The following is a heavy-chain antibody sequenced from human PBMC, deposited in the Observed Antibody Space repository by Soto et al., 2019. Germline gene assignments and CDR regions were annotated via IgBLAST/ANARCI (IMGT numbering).Heavy chain of an antibody. V-gene: IGHV1-18*04. Sequence: VQLVQSGAEVKRPGASVKVSCKASGYTFTTYGFNWVRQAPGQGLEWMGWISPYNGDTNYAQNFQGRVTLTTDTSTSTAYMELRSLTSHDTAVYYCARTPRAQMIVLEAATRFDYWGQGTLVTVSS. CDR3: ARTPRAQMIVLEAATRFDY. CDR2: ISPYNGDT. J-gene: IGHJ4*02. D-gene: IGHD2-15*01. CDR1: GYTFTTYG.